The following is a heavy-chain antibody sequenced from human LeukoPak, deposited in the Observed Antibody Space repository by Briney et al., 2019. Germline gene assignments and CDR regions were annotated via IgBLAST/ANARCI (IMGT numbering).Heavy chain of an antibody. CDR3: ARAPPGGGTLYYYYYMDV. CDR2: ISSNGGST. J-gene: IGHJ6*03. D-gene: IGHD1-1*01. V-gene: IGHV3-64*01. CDR1: GFTFSSYA. Sequence: PGGSLRLSCAASGFTFSSYAMHWVRQAPGKGLEYVSAISSNGGSTYYANSVKGRFTISRDNSKNTLYLQMGSLRAEDMAVYYCARAPPGGGTLYYYYYMDVWGKGTTVTVSS.